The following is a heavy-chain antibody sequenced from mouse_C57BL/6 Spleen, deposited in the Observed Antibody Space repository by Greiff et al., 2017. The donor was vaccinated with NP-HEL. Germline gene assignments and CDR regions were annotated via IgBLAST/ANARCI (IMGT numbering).Heavy chain of an antibody. CDR2: IDPSDSYT. D-gene: IGHD1-1*01. CDR1: GYTFTSYW. CDR3: ARLGCYGDY. J-gene: IGHJ2*01. Sequence: QVQLQQPGAELVKPGASVKLSCKASGYTFTSYWMPWVKQRPGQGLEWIGEIDPSDSYTNYNQNFKGQVTLSVDTSSRTAYMQLKNLTSEDSAVYYGARLGCYGDYWGQGTTLTVSS. V-gene: IGHV1-50*01.